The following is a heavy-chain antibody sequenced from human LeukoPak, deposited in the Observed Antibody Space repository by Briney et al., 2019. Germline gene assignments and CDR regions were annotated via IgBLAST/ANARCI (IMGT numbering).Heavy chain of an antibody. CDR1: GGSISSSSYY. CDR3: ARGPRGWLRLRIVYFDY. V-gene: IGHV4-39*07. D-gene: IGHD5-12*01. CDR2: IYYSGST. Sequence: PSETLSLTCTVSGGSISSSSYYWGWIRQPPGKGLEWIGSIYYSGSTNYNPSLKSRVTMSVDTSKNQFSLKLSSVTAADTAVYYCARGPRGWLRLRIVYFDYWGQGTLATVSS. J-gene: IGHJ4*02.